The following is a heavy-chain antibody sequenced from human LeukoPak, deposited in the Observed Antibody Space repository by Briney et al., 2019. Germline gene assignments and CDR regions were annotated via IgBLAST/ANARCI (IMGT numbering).Heavy chain of an antibody. Sequence: SQTLSLTCTVSGDSIDSGGYYWSWIRQHPGKDLEWIGHMYHSGNAYHNPSLESRVTISMDTSKNQFSLKLTSVTAADTAVYFCARVWFGEANPCDYWGQGTLVTVSS. CDR2: MYHSGNA. V-gene: IGHV4-31*03. J-gene: IGHJ4*02. D-gene: IGHD3-10*01. CDR1: GDSIDSGGYY. CDR3: ARVWFGEANPCDY.